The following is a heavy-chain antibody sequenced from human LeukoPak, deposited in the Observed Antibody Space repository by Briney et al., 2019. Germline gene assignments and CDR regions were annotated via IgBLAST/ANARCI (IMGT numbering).Heavy chain of an antibody. CDR1: GGSFSGYY. J-gene: IGHJ6*02. D-gene: IGHD3-3*01. CDR2: INHSGST. CDR3: ARGGLRFLEWLLQTRYGMDV. V-gene: IGHV4-34*01. Sequence: SETLSLTCAVYGGSFSGYYWSWIRQPPGKGLEWIGEINHSGSTNYNPSLKSRVTVSVDTSKNQFSLKLSSATAADTAVYYCARGGLRFLEWLLQTRYGMDVWGQGTTVTVSS.